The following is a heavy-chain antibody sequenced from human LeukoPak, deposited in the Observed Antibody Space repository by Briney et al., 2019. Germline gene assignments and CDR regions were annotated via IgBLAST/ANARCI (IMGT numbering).Heavy chain of an antibody. CDR2: INPNSGGT. D-gene: IGHD2-2*01. V-gene: IGHV1-2*02. J-gene: IGHJ6*02. CDR3: AREYIVVVPAATYYYYGMDV. Sequence: ASVKVCCKASGYTFTGYYMHWVRQAPGQGVEWMGWINPNSGGTNYAQKFQGRVTMTRDTSISTAYMELSRLRSDDTAVYYCAREYIVVVPAATYYYYGMDVWGQGTTVTVSS. CDR1: GYTFTGYY.